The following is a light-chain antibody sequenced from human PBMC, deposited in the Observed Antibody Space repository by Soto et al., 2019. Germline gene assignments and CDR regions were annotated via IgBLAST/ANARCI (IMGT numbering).Light chain of an antibody. J-gene: IGLJ2*01. CDR2: GNS. CDR1: SSNIGAGYD. Sequence: QSVLTQPPSVSGAPGQRVTISCTGSSSNIGAGYDVHWYQQLPGTAPKLLIYGNSNRPSGVPDQFSGSKSGTSASLAITGLQAEDEADYYCQSYDSSRPVFGGGTKVTVL. V-gene: IGLV1-40*01. CDR3: QSYDSSRPV.